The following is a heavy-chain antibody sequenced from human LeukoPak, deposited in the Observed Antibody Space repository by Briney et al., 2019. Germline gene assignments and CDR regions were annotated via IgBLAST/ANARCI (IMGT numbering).Heavy chain of an antibody. D-gene: IGHD6-13*01. CDR2: INPSGGST. V-gene: IGHV1-46*01. CDR3: AREGREQQAFDY. CDR1: GYSFTTYG. J-gene: IGHJ4*02. Sequence: GASVKVSCKASGYSFTTYGISWVRQAPGQGLEWMGIINPSGGSTSYAQKFQGRVTMTRDTSTSTVYMELSSLRSEDTAVYYCAREGREQQAFDYWGQGTLVTVSS.